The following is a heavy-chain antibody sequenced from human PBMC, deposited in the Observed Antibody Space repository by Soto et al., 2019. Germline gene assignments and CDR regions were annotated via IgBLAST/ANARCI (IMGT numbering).Heavy chain of an antibody. CDR1: GYTFTGYY. J-gene: IGHJ3*02. CDR2: INPNSGGT. Sequence: VASVKVSCKASGYTFTGYYMHWVRQAPGQGLEWMGWINPNSGGTNYAQKFQGWVTMTRDTSISTAYMELGRLRSDDTAVYYCARGQRIAVSPYYAFDIWGQGTMVTVSS. V-gene: IGHV1-2*04. D-gene: IGHD6-19*01. CDR3: ARGQRIAVSPYYAFDI.